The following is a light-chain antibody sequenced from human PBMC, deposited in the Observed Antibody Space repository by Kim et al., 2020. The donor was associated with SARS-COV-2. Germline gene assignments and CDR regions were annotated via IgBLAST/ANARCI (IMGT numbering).Light chain of an antibody. CDR2: QDT. CDR1: KLGDKY. V-gene: IGLV3-1*01. J-gene: IGLJ2*01. Sequence: VSPGQTASITCSGGKLGDKYACWYQQKPGQSPVLVIYQDTKRPSGIPERFSGSNSGNTATLTISGTQAMDEADYYCQAWDISTVVFGGGTQLTVL. CDR3: QAWDISTVV.